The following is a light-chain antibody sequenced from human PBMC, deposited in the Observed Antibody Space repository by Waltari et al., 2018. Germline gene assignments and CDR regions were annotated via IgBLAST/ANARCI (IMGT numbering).Light chain of an antibody. CDR1: SSNNESTT. V-gene: IGLV1-44*01. CDR2: SNH. CDR3: AAWDDSLNGVV. J-gene: IGLJ2*01. Sequence: QSGLTQPPAASGTPGQRVTISCSGRSSNNESTTVNWYHQLPGTAPKLLIYSNHQRPSGVPDRFSGSKSGTSASLAISGLQSEDEADYYCAAWDDSLNGVVFGGGTKLTVL.